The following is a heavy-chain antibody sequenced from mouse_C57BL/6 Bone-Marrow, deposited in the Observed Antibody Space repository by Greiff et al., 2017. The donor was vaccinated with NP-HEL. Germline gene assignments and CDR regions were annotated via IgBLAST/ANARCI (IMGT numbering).Heavy chain of an antibody. D-gene: IGHD2-10*01. CDR1: GFTFSSYA. CDR3: ARPYYGNYGYFDV. V-gene: IGHV5-4*01. Sequence: EVQRVESGGGLVKPGGSLKLSCAASGFTFSSYAMSWVRQTPEKRLEWVATISDGGSYTYYPDNVKGRFTISRDNAKNNLYLQMSHLKSEDTAMYYCARPYYGNYGYFDVWGTGTTVTVSS. J-gene: IGHJ1*03. CDR2: ISDGGSYT.